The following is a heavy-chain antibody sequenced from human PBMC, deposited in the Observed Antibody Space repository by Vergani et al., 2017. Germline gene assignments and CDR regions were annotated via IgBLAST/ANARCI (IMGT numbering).Heavy chain of an antibody. Sequence: QVQLVQSGAEVKKPGASVKVSCKASGYTFTGYYMHWVRQAPGQGLEWMGWINPNSGGTNYAQQFQGRVTMTRDTSISTAYMELSRLRSDDTAVYYCARDAGRLRGEDYWGQGTLVTVSS. D-gene: IGHD2-21*01. CDR1: GYTFTGYY. V-gene: IGHV1-2*02. CDR3: ARDAGRLRGEDY. CDR2: INPNSGGT. J-gene: IGHJ4*02.